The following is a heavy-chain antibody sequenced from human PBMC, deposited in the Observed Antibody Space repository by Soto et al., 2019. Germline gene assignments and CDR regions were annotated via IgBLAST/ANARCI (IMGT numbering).Heavy chain of an antibody. D-gene: IGHD4-4*01. CDR3: ARGLQRTCIAHDY. V-gene: IGHV2-70*11. CDR1: GFSLSPRGMC. J-gene: IGHJ4*02. Sequence: SGPPLLNPTQTLTLPCTFSGFSLSPRGMCVSWIRQPPGKALEWLARIDWDDDKYYSTSLKTRLTISKDTSKNQVVLTMTNMDPVDTGTYYCARGLQRTCIAHDYWGQGTLVTVSS. CDR2: IDWDDDK.